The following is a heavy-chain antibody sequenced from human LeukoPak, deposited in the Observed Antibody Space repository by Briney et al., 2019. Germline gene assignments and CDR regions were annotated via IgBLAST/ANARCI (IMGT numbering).Heavy chain of an antibody. V-gene: IGHV1-2*02. D-gene: IGHD5-18*01. CDR2: INPNSGGT. J-gene: IGHJ3*02. Sequence: ASVKVSCKASGHTFTGYYMHWVRQAPGQGLEWMGWINPNSGGTNYAQKFQGRVTMTRDTSISTAYMELSRLRSDDTAVYYCARDRWIQLWLSAFDIWGQGTMVTVSS. CDR1: GHTFTGYY. CDR3: ARDRWIQLWLSAFDI.